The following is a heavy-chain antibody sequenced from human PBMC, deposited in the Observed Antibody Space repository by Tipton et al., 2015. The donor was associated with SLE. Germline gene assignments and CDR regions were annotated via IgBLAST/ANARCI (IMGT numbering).Heavy chain of an antibody. D-gene: IGHD1-26*01. CDR1: GFTFSTYW. CDR3: ARDFRANGNWFDP. V-gene: IGHV4-4*02. CDR2: IYHDGRT. Sequence: SLRLSCAASGFTFSTYWMSWVRQAPGKGLEWIGQIYHDGRTMHNPSLKSRVTLSVDTSKNQFSLKLTSVTAADTAVYYCARDFRANGNWFDPWGQGTLVTVSS. J-gene: IGHJ5*02.